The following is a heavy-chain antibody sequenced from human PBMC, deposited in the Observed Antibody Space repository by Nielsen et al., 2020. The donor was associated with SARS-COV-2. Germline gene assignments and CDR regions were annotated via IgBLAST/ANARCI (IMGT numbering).Heavy chain of an antibody. D-gene: IGHD1-1*01. J-gene: IGHJ6*03. CDR2: ISYDGSNK. CDR3: ARDPFGTDYYYYYMDV. CDR1: GFTFSSYA. V-gene: IGHV3-30-3*01. Sequence: GGSLRLSCAASGFTFSSYAMHWVRQAPGKGLEWVAVISYDGSNKYYADSVKGRFTISRDNSKNTLYLQMNSLRAEDTAVYYCARDPFGTDYYYYYMDVWGKGTTVTVSS.